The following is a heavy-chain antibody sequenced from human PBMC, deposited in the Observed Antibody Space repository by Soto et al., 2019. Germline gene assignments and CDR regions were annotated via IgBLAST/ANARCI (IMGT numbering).Heavy chain of an antibody. CDR1: GGSFSGYY. D-gene: IGHD3-16*01. Sequence: SETLSLTCAVYGGSFSGYYWSWIRQPPGKGLEWIGEINHSGSTNYNPSLKSRVTISLDTSKNQFSLKLSSVTAADTAVYYCARWGHPAVKAFDIWGQGTTVT. CDR2: INHSGST. CDR3: ARWGHPAVKAFDI. V-gene: IGHV4-34*01. J-gene: IGHJ3*02.